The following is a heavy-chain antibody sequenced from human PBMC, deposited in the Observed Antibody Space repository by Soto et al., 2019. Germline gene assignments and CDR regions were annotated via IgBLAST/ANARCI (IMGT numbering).Heavy chain of an antibody. CDR2: ISNGGNTA. V-gene: IGHV3-23*01. CDR1: GFSFSDYY. Sequence: GGSLRLSCAASGFSFSDYYMSWIRQAPGKGLEWVSGISNGGNTAYYADSVKGRFTISRDNSKNTLFLQMNSLRADDTAIYYCAKASRYCSTTNCPPDYWGQGTLVTVSS. CDR3: AKASRYCSTTNCPPDY. D-gene: IGHD2-2*01. J-gene: IGHJ4*02.